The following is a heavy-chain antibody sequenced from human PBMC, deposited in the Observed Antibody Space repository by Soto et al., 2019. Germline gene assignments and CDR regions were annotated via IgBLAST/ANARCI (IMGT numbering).Heavy chain of an antibody. CDR2: IYWDGDK. D-gene: IGHD3-3*01. CDR1: GFSLSTSGAA. V-gene: IGHV2-5*02. Sequence: SGPTLVNPTQTLTLTCTFSGFSLSTSGAAVGWVRQPPGRALEWLALIYWDGDKRYNASLGNRLTVTKDTSMNQVVLTLTNVDPADTATYYCAHRATMTIFGLIIDNGIWFDPWGQGTRVTVSS. J-gene: IGHJ5*02. CDR3: AHRATMTIFGLIIDNGIWFDP.